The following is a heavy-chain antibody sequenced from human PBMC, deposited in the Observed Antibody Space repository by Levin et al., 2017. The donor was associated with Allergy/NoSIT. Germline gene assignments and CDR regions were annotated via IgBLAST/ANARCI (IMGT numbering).Heavy chain of an antibody. J-gene: IGHJ6*02. CDR3: ARTTSCGELSYALDV. V-gene: IGHV5-51*01. CDR1: GYTFTSYW. Sequence: GESLKISCKGSGYTFTSYWIGWVRQIPGKGLEWVGIIYPGDSDTRYSPSFQGQVTISADRSISTAYLQWSSLKSSDTAMYYCARTTSCGELSYALDVWGQGTTVIVSS. CDR2: IYPGDSDT. D-gene: IGHD3-10*01.